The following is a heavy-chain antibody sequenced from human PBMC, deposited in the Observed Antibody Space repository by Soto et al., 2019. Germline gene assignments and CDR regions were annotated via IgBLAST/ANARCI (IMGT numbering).Heavy chain of an antibody. CDR3: ARVLYRNVIHA. J-gene: IGHJ4*02. D-gene: IGHD5-18*01. Sequence: QVQLVQSGSDVKKPGASFTVSCKASGYIFSDYYIHWVRQAPGQGLEWMGWIDPRNGGTKYAQKFQDRLTMTTDTSTSTAFLELRRLRLDDTAVFFCARVLYRNVIHAWDQGTLVTVSS. CDR2: IDPRNGGT. V-gene: IGHV1-2*02. CDR1: GYIFSDYY.